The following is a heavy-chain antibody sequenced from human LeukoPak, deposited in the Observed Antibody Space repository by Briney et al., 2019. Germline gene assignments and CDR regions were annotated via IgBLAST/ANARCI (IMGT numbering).Heavy chain of an antibody. D-gene: IGHD6-19*01. V-gene: IGHV4-59*01. J-gene: IGHJ4*02. Sequence: SETLSLTCTVSGGSISSYYWSWIRQPPGKGLEWIGYIYYSGSTNYNPSLKSRVTISVDTSKNQFSLKLSSATAADTAIYSCARGAVAGTLYYFDYWGQGTLVTVSS. CDR2: IYYSGST. CDR1: GGSISSYY. CDR3: ARGAVAGTLYYFDY.